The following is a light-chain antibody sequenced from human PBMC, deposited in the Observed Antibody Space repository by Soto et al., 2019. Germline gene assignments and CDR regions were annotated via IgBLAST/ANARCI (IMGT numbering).Light chain of an antibody. CDR2: DAS. CDR3: QQYGGYWT. Sequence: IQMTQSPSTLSAFVGDRVTITCRASHNIGRSLAWYQQKPGETPKVLVYDASSLKSGVPSRFSGSGSGTEFTLTISSLQPDDFATYYCQQYGGYWTFGQGTKVEIK. J-gene: IGKJ1*01. V-gene: IGKV1-5*01. CDR1: HNIGRS.